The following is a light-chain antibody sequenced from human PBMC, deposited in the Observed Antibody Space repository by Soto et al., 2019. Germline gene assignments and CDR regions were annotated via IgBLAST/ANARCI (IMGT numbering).Light chain of an antibody. V-gene: IGKV1-9*01. J-gene: IGKJ5*01. CDR1: QGIRSY. CDR3: QQLHDHPIT. CDR2: AAS. Sequence: IQLTQSPSSLSASVGDTVTITCRASQGIRSYLAWYQQKPGKAPNLLIYAASTLHSGVPSRFSGSGSGTDFTLTINNLQPGDIATYYCQQLHDHPITFGQGTRLE.